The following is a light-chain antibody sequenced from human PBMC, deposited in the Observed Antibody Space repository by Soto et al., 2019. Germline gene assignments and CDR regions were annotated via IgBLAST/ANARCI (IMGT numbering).Light chain of an antibody. J-gene: IGKJ1*01. CDR2: KAS. V-gene: IGKV1-5*03. Sequence: DIQMTQSPSTLSASVGDRVTITCRASQSIGSWLAWYQQKPGKAPKLLIYKASSLESGVPSRFSGSGSGTEFTLTISCLQPDDFATYYCQQYNSYSWTFGQGTKVEIK. CDR3: QQYNSYSWT. CDR1: QSIGSW.